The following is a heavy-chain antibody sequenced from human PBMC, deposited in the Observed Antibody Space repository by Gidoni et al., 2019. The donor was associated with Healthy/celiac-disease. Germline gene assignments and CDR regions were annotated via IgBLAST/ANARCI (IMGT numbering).Heavy chain of an antibody. D-gene: IGHD1-26*01. Sequence: QVQLQESGPGLVKPSETLSLTCTVSGGSISSYYWSWIRQPAGKGLEWIGRIYTSGSTNYNPSLKSRVTMSVDTSKNQFSLKLSSVTAADTAVYYCARDLQWAVHGKYYGMDVWGQGTTVTVSS. CDR1: GGSISSYY. J-gene: IGHJ6*02. CDR3: ARDLQWAVHGKYYGMDV. CDR2: IYTSGST. V-gene: IGHV4-4*07.